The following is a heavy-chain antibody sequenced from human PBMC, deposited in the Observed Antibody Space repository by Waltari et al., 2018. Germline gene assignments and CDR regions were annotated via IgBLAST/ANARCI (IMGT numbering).Heavy chain of an antibody. CDR2: CFYSGST. D-gene: IGHD5-12*01. Sequence: QLQLQESGPGLVMPSETLSLTCPVSGGSISRSSYSWGWFRQSPGKGLEWIGSCFYSGSTYYNPTLKSRVTISGETSKNQFSLKLSSVTAADTAVYYCARHWKKSGYRFDPWGQGTLVTVSS. CDR1: GGSISRSSYS. J-gene: IGHJ5*02. V-gene: IGHV4-39*01. CDR3: ARHWKKSGYRFDP.